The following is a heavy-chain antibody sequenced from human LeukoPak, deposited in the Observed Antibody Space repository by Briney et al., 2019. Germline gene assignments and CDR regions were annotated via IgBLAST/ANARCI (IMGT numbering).Heavy chain of an antibody. V-gene: IGHV1-69*13. CDR3: ARAPVGILGPTLNY. J-gene: IGHJ4*02. Sequence: GASVKVSCKASGGTFSIYAINWVRQAPGQGLEWMGGIIPMFGTPNYAQKFQGRVTITADESTSTAYMELSSLRSDDTAMYYCARAPVGILGPTLNYWGQGTLVTVSS. CDR2: IIPMFGTP. D-gene: IGHD1-26*01. CDR1: GGTFSIYA.